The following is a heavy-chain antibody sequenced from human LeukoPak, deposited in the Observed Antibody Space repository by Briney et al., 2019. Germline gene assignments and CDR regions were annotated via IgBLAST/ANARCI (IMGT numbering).Heavy chain of an antibody. CDR3: ARHECGGSCYPEDY. Sequence: PSQTLSLTCTVSGGSISSGSYYWSWIRQSPGKGLGWIGYIYYTGNTNYNPSLESRVIISVDASKNQFSLKLSSVTAADTAVYYCARHECGGSCYPEDYWGQGTLVTVSS. J-gene: IGHJ4*02. D-gene: IGHD2-15*01. CDR2: IYYTGNT. V-gene: IGHV4-61*01. CDR1: GGSISSGSYY.